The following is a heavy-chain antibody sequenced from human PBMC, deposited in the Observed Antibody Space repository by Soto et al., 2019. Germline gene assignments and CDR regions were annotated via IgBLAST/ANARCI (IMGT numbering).Heavy chain of an antibody. V-gene: IGHV4-31*03. CDR1: GGSISSGGYY. CDR2: IYYSGST. J-gene: IGHJ3*02. D-gene: IGHD2-15*01. Sequence: SETLSLTCTVSGGSISSGGYYWSWIRQHPGKGLEWIGYIYYSGSTYYNPSLKSRVTISVDTSKNQFSLKLSSVTAADTAVYYCARTTRLGGAFDIWGQGTMITVSS. CDR3: ARTTRLGGAFDI.